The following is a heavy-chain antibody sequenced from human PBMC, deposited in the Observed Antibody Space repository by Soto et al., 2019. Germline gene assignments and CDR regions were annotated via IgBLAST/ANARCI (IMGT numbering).Heavy chain of an antibody. CDR1: GGSVSSGPYH. D-gene: IGHD2-8*01. Sequence: QVQLQESCPGLVKTSETLSLTCTVSGGSVSSGPYHWNWVRQPPGKGLEWIGHISYSGTVNYNPSHRGRVNMATDTSMNQFSLRLTSVTAADTSVYYCMRSHGAYWGQGDLVTVSP. J-gene: IGHJ4*02. CDR2: ISYSGTV. V-gene: IGHV4-61*01. CDR3: MRSHGAY.